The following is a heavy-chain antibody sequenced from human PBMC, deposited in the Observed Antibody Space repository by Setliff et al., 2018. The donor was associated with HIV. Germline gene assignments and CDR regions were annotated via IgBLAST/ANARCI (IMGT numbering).Heavy chain of an antibody. D-gene: IGHD2-15*01. Sequence: SETPSLTCTVSGGSISSSSYYWGWIRQPPGKGLEWIGSIYYSGSTYYNPSLKSRVTISVDTSKNQFSLKLSSVTAADTAVYYCARAHAPIVVVVAATVGWFDPWGQGTLVTVSS. V-gene: IGHV4-39*07. CDR2: IYYSGST. J-gene: IGHJ5*02. CDR3: ARAHAPIVVVVAATVGWFDP. CDR1: GGSISSSSYY.